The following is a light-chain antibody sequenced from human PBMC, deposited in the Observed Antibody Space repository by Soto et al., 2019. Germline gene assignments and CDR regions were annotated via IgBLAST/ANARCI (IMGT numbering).Light chain of an antibody. CDR3: QQRHMWPIT. J-gene: IGKJ5*01. CDR1: QSFRGL. CDR2: DAY. V-gene: IGKV3-11*01. Sequence: VFKKIPVTLSLSPGERATLSCRASQSFRGLLAWYQQKPGQAPRLLIYDAYNRATGIPPRFSGSGSGTGFTLTISSLEPEDSAVYYCQQRHMWPITFGQGTRLRL.